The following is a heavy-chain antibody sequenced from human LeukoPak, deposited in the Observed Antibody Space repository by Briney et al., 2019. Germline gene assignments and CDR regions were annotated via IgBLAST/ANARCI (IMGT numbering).Heavy chain of an antibody. CDR1: GFTFSNHA. D-gene: IGHD2-15*01. J-gene: IGHJ4*02. Sequence: PAGSLRLSCAASGFTFSNHARSWVRQPPGKGLQWVSDISGSGRTTEYADSVKRRFTISGDNSKHTLPMQMYSPRVEATAIYYCAKYVVVKRYIDYWGQGTLVTVSS. V-gene: IGHV3-23*01. CDR3: AKYVVVKRYIDY. CDR2: ISGSGRTT.